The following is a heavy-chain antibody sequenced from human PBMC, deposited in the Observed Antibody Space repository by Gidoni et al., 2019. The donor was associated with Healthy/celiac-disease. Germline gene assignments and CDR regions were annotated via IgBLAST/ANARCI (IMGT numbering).Heavy chain of an antibody. J-gene: IGHJ6*02. CDR2: SNSDGSST. CDR1: GFTFSSYW. D-gene: IGHD2-15*01. CDR3: ARGGYCSGGSCGGMDV. V-gene: IGHV3-74*01. Sequence: EVQLVESGGGLVQPGGSLRLSCAASGFTFSSYWMHWVRQAPGKGLVWVSRSNSDGSSTSYADSVKGRFTISRDNAKNTLYLQMNSLRAEDTAVYYCARGGYCSGGSCGGMDVWGQGTTVTVSS.